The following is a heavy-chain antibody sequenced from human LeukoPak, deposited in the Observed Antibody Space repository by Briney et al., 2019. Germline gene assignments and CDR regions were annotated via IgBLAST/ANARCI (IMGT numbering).Heavy chain of an antibody. CDR3: ARIKEVTTPDY. V-gene: IGHV3-7*01. Sequence: GGSLRLSCVASGFSISSSWMSWVRQAPGKGPEWVANIKQDGSEKYYVDSVKGRFTISRDNAKNSLYLQMNSLRAEDTAVYYCARIKEVTTPDYWGQGTLVTVSS. CDR2: IKQDGSEK. CDR1: GFSISSSW. D-gene: IGHD4-17*01. J-gene: IGHJ4*02.